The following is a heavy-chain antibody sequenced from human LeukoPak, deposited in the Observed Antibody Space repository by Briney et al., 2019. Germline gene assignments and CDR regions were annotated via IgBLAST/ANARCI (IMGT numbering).Heavy chain of an antibody. CDR1: GFTFSSYA. CDR2: ISGSGGST. J-gene: IGHJ6*02. D-gene: IGHD3-22*01. V-gene: IGHV3-23*01. CDR3: AKELRDSTGYWFYYYGMDV. Sequence: GGSLRLSCAASGFTFSSYAMSWVRQAPGKGLEWVSAISGSGGSTYYADSVKGRFTISRDNSKNTPYLQMNSLRAEDTAVYYCAKELRDSTGYWFYYYGMDVWGQGTTVTVSS.